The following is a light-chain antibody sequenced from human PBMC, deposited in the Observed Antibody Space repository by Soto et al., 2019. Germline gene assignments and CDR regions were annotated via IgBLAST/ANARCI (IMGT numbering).Light chain of an antibody. CDR3: QQLNSYPPSIT. CDR1: QSISSY. Sequence: DVQMTQYPSTLSASIGDRVTITCRASQSISSYLSWYQQKQGKAPKLLIYGASSLQSGVPSRFSGSGSGTEFTLTISSLQPEDFATYYCQQLNSYPPSITFGQGTRLEIK. J-gene: IGKJ5*01. V-gene: IGKV1-9*01. CDR2: GAS.